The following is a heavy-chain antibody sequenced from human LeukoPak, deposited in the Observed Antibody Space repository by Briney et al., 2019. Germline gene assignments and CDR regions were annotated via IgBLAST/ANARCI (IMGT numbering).Heavy chain of an antibody. Sequence: GGSLRLSCAAAGFIFRTYRVNWLRQAPGKGLEWVSSISSTTTYIYYADSVKGRFTISRDNVKNSLFLQMNSLSAEDTAVYYCARQYITVIVMDAFDIWGQGTMVTVSS. CDR2: ISSTTTYI. CDR3: ARQYITVIVMDAFDI. CDR1: GFIFRTYR. V-gene: IGHV3-21*01. J-gene: IGHJ3*02. D-gene: IGHD3-22*01.